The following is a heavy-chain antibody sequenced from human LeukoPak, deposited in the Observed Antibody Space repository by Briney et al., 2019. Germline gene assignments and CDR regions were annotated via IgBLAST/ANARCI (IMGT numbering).Heavy chain of an antibody. J-gene: IGHJ2*01. CDR2: IKGDGSEK. Sequence: AGGSLRLSCAASGFTFNTVWMTWVRQAPGKGLGWVANIKGDGSEKSYADSVRGRFTISRDNAQNSLFLQMNMLRVEDTAIYYCARLGYASAWSYWYFDLWGRGTLVTVSS. CDR3: ARLGYASAWSYWYFDL. CDR1: GFTFNTVW. V-gene: IGHV3-7*01. D-gene: IGHD6-19*01.